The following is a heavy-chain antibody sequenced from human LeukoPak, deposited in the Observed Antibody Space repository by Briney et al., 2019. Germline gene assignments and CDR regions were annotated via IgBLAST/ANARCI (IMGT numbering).Heavy chain of an antibody. CDR2: ISAYNGNT. J-gene: IGHJ4*02. Sequence: GASVKVSCKASGYTFTGYYMHWVRQAPGQGLEWMGWISAYNGNTNYAQKLQGRVTMTTDTSTSTAYMELRSLRSDDTAVYYCARDPLGGSYLTYFDYWGRGTLVTVSS. CDR1: GYTFTGYY. D-gene: IGHD1-26*01. CDR3: ARDPLGGSYLTYFDY. V-gene: IGHV1-18*04.